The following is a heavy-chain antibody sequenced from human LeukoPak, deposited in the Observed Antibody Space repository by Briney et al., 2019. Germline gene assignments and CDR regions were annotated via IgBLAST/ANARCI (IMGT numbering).Heavy chain of an antibody. CDR1: GYTFTGYY. Sequence: EASVKVSCKASGYTFTGYYMHWVRQAPGQGLEWMGWINPNRAGTKDGEKFQGRVAMTRDTFISTAYMELSRLRSDDTAVYYCAGYCSGGSCYRPRPYYYYGMDVWGQGTTVTVSS. CDR3: AGYCSGGSCYRPRPYYYYGMDV. CDR2: INPNRAGT. V-gene: IGHV1-2*02. J-gene: IGHJ6*02. D-gene: IGHD2-15*01.